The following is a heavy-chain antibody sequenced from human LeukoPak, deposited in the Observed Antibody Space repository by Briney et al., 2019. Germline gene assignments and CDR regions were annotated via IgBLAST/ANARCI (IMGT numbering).Heavy chain of an antibody. D-gene: IGHD3-16*01. CDR2: IYPGDSET. CDR3: ARQDGGKVPPDY. J-gene: IGHJ4*02. V-gene: IGHV5-51*01. Sequence: GESLKISCKGSGYSFINYWIGWVRQMPGKGLEWMGIIYPGDSETRYSPSFQGQVIISADKSISTAYLQWSSLKASDSAMYYCARQDGGKVPPDYWGQGTLVTVSS. CDR1: GYSFINYW.